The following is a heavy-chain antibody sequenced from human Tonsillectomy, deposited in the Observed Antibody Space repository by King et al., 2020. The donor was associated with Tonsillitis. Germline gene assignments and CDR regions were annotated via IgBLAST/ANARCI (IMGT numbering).Heavy chain of an antibody. CDR1: GFTFSTYG. V-gene: IGHV3-30*18. CDR3: VKSYGGNSNGLDY. D-gene: IGHD4-23*01. J-gene: IGHJ4*02. Sequence: VQLVESGGGVVQPGRSLRLSCAASGFTFSTYGMHWVRQAPGKGLEWVAVIPYDGSTKYYADSVKGRFTISRDNSKNTLYLQMNSLRAEDTAVYYCVKSYGGNSNGLDYWGQGTLVTVSS. CDR2: IPYDGSTK.